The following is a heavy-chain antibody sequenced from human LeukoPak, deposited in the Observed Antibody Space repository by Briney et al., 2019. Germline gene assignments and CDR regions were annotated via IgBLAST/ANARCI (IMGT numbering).Heavy chain of an antibody. CDR3: AKAFSAYENWPPNWFDP. D-gene: IGHD5-12*01. CDR2: ISGSGGGT. V-gene: IGHV3-23*01. Sequence: GGSLRLSCAASGFTFSTFAMSWVRQAPGKGLEWVSAISGSGGGTYYADSVKGRLTISRDNSKNTLYLQMSSLRAEDTAVYYCAKAFSAYENWPPNWFDPWGQGTLVTVSS. J-gene: IGHJ5*02. CDR1: GFTFSTFA.